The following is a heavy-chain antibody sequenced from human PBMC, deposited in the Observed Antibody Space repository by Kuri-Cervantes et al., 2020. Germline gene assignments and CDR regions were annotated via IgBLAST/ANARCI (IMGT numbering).Heavy chain of an antibody. D-gene: IGHD6-19*01. CDR3: ARDSLVAGTFGY. Sequence: GESLKISCAASGFTFSSYSMNWVRQAPGKGLEWVATIKHDGSEKYYVDSLKGRFTISRDSAKNSLYLQMSSLRAEDTAVYYCARDSLVAGTFGYWGQGTLVTVSS. V-gene: IGHV3-7*01. CDR2: IKHDGSEK. CDR1: GFTFSSYS. J-gene: IGHJ4*02.